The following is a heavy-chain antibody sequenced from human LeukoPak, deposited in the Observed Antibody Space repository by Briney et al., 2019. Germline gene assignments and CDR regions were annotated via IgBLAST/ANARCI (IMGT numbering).Heavy chain of an antibody. CDR3: TLEILTGSRN. D-gene: IGHD3-9*01. J-gene: IGHJ4*02. CDR2: IKSKTDGGTT. V-gene: IGHV3-15*01. Sequence: GGSLRLSCAASGFTFSDAWMSWVRQAPGKGLESVGRIKSKTDGGTTDYAAPVKGRFTISRDDSKNTLFLQMNSLKTEDTAVYYCTLEILTGSRNWGQGTLVTVSS. CDR1: GFTFSDAW.